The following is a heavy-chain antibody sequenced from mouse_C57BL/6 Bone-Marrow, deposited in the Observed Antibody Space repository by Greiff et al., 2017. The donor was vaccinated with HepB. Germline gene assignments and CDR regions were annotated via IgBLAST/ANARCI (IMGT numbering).Heavy chain of an antibody. D-gene: IGHD2-1*01. V-gene: IGHV14-2*01. Sequence: EVKLQESGAELVKPGASVKLSCTASGFNIKDYYMHWVKQRTEQGLEWIGRIDPEDGETKYAPKFQGKATITADTSSNTAYLQLSSLTSEDTAVYYCARDGNYPLAYWGQGTLVTVSA. CDR1: GFNIKDYY. CDR3: ARDGNYPLAY. J-gene: IGHJ3*01. CDR2: IDPEDGET.